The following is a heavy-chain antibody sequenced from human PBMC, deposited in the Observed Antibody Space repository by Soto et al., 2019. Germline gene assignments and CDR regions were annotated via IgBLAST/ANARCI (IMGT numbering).Heavy chain of an antibody. CDR1: GFTSSNYA. J-gene: IGHJ4*02. V-gene: IGHV3-30-3*01. D-gene: IGHD3-22*01. CDR2: VSYDGSKQ. Sequence: QVHLVESGGGVVQPGRSLRVSCAASGFTSSNYAMHWVRQAPGKGLEWVAVVSYDGSKQFYADSVEGRFTISRDSSKSTLYLHMDNLRDEDTAVYYCARDRVYYYDNSGYYNFDYWGQGTLVTVSS. CDR3: ARDRVYYYDNSGYYNFDY.